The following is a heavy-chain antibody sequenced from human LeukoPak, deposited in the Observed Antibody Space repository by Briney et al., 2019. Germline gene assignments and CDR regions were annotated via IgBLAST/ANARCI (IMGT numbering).Heavy chain of an antibody. CDR2: INSDGSEG. J-gene: IGHJ6*02. Sequence: GGSLRLSCAVSGFTFSGFWMSWSRQAPGKGLEWVASINSDGSEGYYADVVKGRFTISRDNAKNSLYLQINSLRAEDTAVYYCARWDVTTSYYYGMDVWGQGTTVTVSS. V-gene: IGHV3-7*03. D-gene: IGHD4-17*01. CDR1: GFTFSGFW. CDR3: ARWDVTTSYYYGMDV.